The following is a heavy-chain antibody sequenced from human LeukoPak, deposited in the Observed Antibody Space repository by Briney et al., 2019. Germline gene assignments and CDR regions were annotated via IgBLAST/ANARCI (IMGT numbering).Heavy chain of an antibody. CDR2: INPNSGGT. CDR1: GYTFTGYY. V-gene: IGHV1-2*02. CDR3: ARAIGGGYWFDP. Sequence: ASVKVSCKASGYTFTGYYMHWVRQAPGQGLEWMGWINPNSGGTHYAQKFQGRVTMTRDTSISTAYVELSRLRSDDTAVYYCARAIGGGYWFDPWGQGTLVTVSS. J-gene: IGHJ5*02. D-gene: IGHD2-15*01.